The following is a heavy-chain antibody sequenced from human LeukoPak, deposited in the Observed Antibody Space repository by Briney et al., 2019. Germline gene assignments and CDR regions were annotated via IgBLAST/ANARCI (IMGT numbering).Heavy chain of an antibody. Sequence: PSETLSLTCTVSGGSISSYYWSWIRQPPGKGLEWIGYIYYSGSTNYNPSLKSRVTISVDTSKNQFSLKLSSVTAADTAVYYCASRFQSGSSWSPAFDIWGQGTMVTVSS. CDR1: GGSISSYY. J-gene: IGHJ3*02. V-gene: IGHV4-59*01. CDR2: IYYSGST. CDR3: ASRFQSGSSWSPAFDI. D-gene: IGHD6-13*01.